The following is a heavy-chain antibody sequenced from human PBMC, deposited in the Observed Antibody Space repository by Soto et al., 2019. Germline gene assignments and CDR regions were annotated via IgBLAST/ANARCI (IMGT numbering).Heavy chain of an antibody. Sequence: EVQLLESGGGLVQPGGSLRLSCAASGFTFSSYAMSWVRQAPGKGLEWVSAISGSGGSTYYADSVKGRFTISRDNSKNTLYLQMSSLRGEDTAIHYCATRYQVSGDYAPFDYWGQGTLVTVSS. J-gene: IGHJ4*02. CDR2: ISGSGGST. CDR1: GFTFSSYA. CDR3: ATRYQVSGDYAPFDY. D-gene: IGHD4-17*01. V-gene: IGHV3-23*01.